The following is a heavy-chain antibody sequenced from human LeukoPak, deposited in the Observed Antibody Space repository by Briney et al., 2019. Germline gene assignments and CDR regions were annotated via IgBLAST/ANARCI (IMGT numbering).Heavy chain of an antibody. D-gene: IGHD3-22*01. J-gene: IGHJ4*02. CDR2: IIPIFGTP. CDR3: ARDTNMILLDY. V-gene: IGHV1-69*06. Sequence: SVKVSCKASGDTFNNNAINWVRQAPGQGLEWMGSIIPIFGTPNYAQKFEGRLTITADRSTTTAYMELSSLRAEDTAIYYCARDTNMILLDYWGQGTLITVSS. CDR1: GDTFNNNA.